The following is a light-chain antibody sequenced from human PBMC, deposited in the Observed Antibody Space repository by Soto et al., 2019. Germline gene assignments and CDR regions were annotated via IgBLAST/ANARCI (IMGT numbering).Light chain of an antibody. CDR2: EVS. Sequence: QPVLTQPASVSGSPGQSITISCTGTSNDIGRYNHVSWYQHHPGKAPKLIISEVSNRPSGVSNRFSGSKSGYTASLTISGLQSEDEADYYCTSHTSADFRVFGTGTKLTVL. V-gene: IGLV2-14*01. J-gene: IGLJ1*01. CDR3: TSHTSADFRV. CDR1: SNDIGRYNH.